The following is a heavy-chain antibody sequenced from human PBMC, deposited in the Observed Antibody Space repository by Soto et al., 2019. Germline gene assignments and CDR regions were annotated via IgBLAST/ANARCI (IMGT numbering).Heavy chain of an antibody. Sequence: GGSLRLSCAGSGFIFSHYSMNWVRQAPGNRPEWVSHISTTSSTIYYADSVKGRFSVSRDNSKNTLYLQMNSLRAEDTAVYYCAKDRNYYDSSGYDYWGQGTLVTVSS. D-gene: IGHD3-22*01. CDR2: ISTTSSTI. V-gene: IGHV3-48*01. J-gene: IGHJ4*02. CDR1: GFIFSHYS. CDR3: AKDRNYYDSSGYDY.